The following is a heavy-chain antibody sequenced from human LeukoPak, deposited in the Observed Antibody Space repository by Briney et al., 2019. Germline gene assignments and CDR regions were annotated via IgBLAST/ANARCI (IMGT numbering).Heavy chain of an antibody. CDR1: GFTFSSYA. CDR3: AKTPSALTGLRPGAWFDP. J-gene: IGHJ5*02. V-gene: IGHV3-23*01. CDR2: ISGSGGST. D-gene: IGHD3-9*01. Sequence: GGSLRLSCAASGFTFSSYAMSWVRQAPGKGLEWVSAISGSGGSTYYADSVKGRFTISRDNSKNTLYLQMNSLRAEDTAVYYCAKTPSALTGLRPGAWFDPWGQGTLVTVSS.